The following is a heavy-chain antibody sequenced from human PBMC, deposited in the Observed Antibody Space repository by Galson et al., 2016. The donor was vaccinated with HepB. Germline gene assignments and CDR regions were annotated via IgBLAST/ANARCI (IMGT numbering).Heavy chain of an antibody. D-gene: IGHD1-7*01. V-gene: IGHV4-4*02. Sequence: SETLSLTCAVSGGSVSSYNWWNWFRQPPGKGLEWIGEIYQSGTTNFNPSLKSRVTMSMDKNKNELSLKMSSVTAADTAVYYCAREGSTRNYFDPWGQGTLVTVSS. CDR1: GGSVSSYNW. CDR3: AREGSTRNYFDP. J-gene: IGHJ5*02. CDR2: IYQSGTT.